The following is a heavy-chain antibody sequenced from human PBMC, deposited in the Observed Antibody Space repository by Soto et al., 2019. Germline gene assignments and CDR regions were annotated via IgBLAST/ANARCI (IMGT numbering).Heavy chain of an antibody. CDR3: ARDTSGYLKNY. Sequence: GGSLRLSCAASGFTFSSYSMNWVRQAPGKGLEWVSSISSSSSYIYYADSVKGRFTISRDNAKNSLYLQMNSLRAEDTAVYYCARDTSGYLKNYWGQGTLVTVSS. CDR2: ISSSSSYI. CDR1: GFTFSSYS. J-gene: IGHJ4*02. D-gene: IGHD5-12*01. V-gene: IGHV3-21*01.